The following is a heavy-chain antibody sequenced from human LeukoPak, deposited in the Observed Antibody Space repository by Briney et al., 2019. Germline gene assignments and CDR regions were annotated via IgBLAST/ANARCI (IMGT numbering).Heavy chain of an antibody. CDR2: ISYDGSNK. Sequence: SGGSLRLSCAASGFTFSSYAMHWVRQAPGKGLEWVAVISYDGSNKYYADSVKGRLTISRDNSKNTLYLQMNSLRAEDTAVYYCARVVAGLDYWGQGTLVTVSS. V-gene: IGHV3-30-3*01. J-gene: IGHJ4*02. D-gene: IGHD6-19*01. CDR1: GFTFSSYA. CDR3: ARVVAGLDY.